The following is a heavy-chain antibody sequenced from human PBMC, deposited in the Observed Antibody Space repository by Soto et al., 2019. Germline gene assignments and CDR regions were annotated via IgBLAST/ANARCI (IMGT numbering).Heavy chain of an antibody. CDR3: TTTYYYDSSGYYFDIYYYGMDV. CDR2: IKSKTDGGTT. J-gene: IGHJ6*04. CDR1: GFTFSNAW. Sequence: LRLSCAASGFTFSNAWMNWVRQAPGKGLEWVGRIKSKTDGGTTDYAAPVKGRFTISRDDSKNTLYLQMNSLKTEDTAVYYCTTTYYYDSSGYYFDIYYYGMDVWGKGTTVTVSS. V-gene: IGHV3-15*07. D-gene: IGHD3-22*01.